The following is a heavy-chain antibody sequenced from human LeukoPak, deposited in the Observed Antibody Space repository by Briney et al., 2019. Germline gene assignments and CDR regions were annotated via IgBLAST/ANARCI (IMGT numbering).Heavy chain of an antibody. CDR2: VYNSGDT. J-gene: IGHJ2*01. CDR1: GGSSSSDY. CDR3: ARLKLGAYFDL. D-gene: IGHD3-16*01. Sequence: SETLSLTCTVSGGSSSSDYWSWIRQSPGKGLEWVGYVYNSGDTGKNPSLKSRVTILLGTSKNQCSLKLTAVSAADTAVYYCARLKLGAYFDLWGRGTLVTVSS. V-gene: IGHV4-59*08.